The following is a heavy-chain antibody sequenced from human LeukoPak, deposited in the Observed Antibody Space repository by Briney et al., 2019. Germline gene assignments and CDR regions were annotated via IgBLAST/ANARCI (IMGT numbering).Heavy chain of an antibody. D-gene: IGHD3-22*01. V-gene: IGHV4-4*07. CDR3: AREPSYYYDSSGYYPFDY. Sequence: SETLSLTCTVSGGSISSYYWSWIRQPAGKGLEWIGLIYTSGSTNYNPSLKSRVTISVDTSKNQFSLKLSSVTAADTAVYYCAREPSYYYDSSGYYPFDYWGQGTLVTVSS. CDR1: GGSISSYY. CDR2: IYTSGST. J-gene: IGHJ4*02.